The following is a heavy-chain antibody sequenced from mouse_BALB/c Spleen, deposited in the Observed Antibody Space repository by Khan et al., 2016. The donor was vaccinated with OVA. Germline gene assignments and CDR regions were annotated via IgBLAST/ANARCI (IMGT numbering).Heavy chain of an antibody. Sequence: QVTLKESGPGILQPSQTLSLTCSFSGFSLSTSGMGVSWIRQPSGKGLEWLSHIYWDDDKRYNPSLKSRLTISKDTSRNQVFLKIPSVDTADTTTYYCVRRLYYNGSVYFDYWGQGTTLTGSS. CDR3: VRRLYYNGSVYFDY. J-gene: IGHJ2*01. CDR2: IYWDDDK. D-gene: IGHD1-1*01. V-gene: IGHV8-12*01. CDR1: GFSLSTSGMG.